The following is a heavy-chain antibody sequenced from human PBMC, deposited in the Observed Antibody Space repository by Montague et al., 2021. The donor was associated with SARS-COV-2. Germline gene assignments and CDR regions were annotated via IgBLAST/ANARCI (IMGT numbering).Heavy chain of an antibody. Sequence: SETLSLTCSVSGDSISNYSWSWIRQSPGKGLEWIGYINYSGSTNYNPSLTSRVTISVDTSKNQVSLKLTSVTAADTAVYYCARHLRVTTVTSPMYHYAMDVWGQGTTVTVSS. J-gene: IGHJ6*02. CDR2: INYSGST. CDR1: GDSISNYS. D-gene: IGHD4-11*01. V-gene: IGHV4-59*08. CDR3: ARHLRVTTVTSPMYHYAMDV.